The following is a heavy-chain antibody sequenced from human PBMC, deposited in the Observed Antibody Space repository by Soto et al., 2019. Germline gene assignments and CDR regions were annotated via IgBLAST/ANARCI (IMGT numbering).Heavy chain of an antibody. J-gene: IGHJ4*02. CDR1: GFSLSSRGVG. Sequence: QITLKESGPTLVNPTQTLTLTCTLSGFSLSSRGVGVGWISPSPGKELEWLALIYRDDDQRYNPSLKSRLTISKDTSRNQVVLTMANMDPVDTATYYCAHDSCGNYGFDFWGQGTLVTGSS. V-gene: IGHV2-5*02. CDR3: AHDSCGNYGFDF. D-gene: IGHD3-22*01. CDR2: IYRDDDQ.